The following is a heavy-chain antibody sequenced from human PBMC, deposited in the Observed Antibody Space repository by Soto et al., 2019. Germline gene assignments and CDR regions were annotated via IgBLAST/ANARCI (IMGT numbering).Heavy chain of an antibody. V-gene: IGHV4-39*07. Sequence: SETLSLTCTVSGGSLSLISYYWGWIRQSPGKGLEWIGNIYYSGSTYYNPSLKSRVTISVDTSKNQFSLKLSSVTAADTAVYYCARDGLNLLSVYGDYTGFDYRGQGTLVTVSS. CDR2: IYYSGST. CDR3: ARDGLNLLSVYGDYTGFDY. D-gene: IGHD4-17*01. CDR1: GGSLSLISYY. J-gene: IGHJ4*02.